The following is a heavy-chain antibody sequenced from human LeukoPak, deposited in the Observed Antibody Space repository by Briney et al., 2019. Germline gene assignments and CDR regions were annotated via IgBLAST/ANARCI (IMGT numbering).Heavy chain of an antibody. V-gene: IGHV4-4*07. CDR2: IYTSGST. Sequence: SETLSLICTVSGGSISSYNWNWIRQPAGEGLEWIGRIYTSGSTNYNPSLKSRVTMSVDMSKNQFSLKLNSVTAADTAVYYCARGDFFDYWGQGTLVTVSS. CDR3: ARGDFFDY. CDR1: GGSISSYN. D-gene: IGHD2-21*01. J-gene: IGHJ4*02.